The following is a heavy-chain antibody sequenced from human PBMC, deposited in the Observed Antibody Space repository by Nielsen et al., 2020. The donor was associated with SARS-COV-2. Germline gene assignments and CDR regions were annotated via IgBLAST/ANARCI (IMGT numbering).Heavy chain of an antibody. CDR1: GFTFSSYG. D-gene: IGHD3-10*01. Sequence: GGSLRLSCAASGFTFSSYGMHWVRQAPGKGLEWVAIIYYDRSKKYYADSVNGRFTISRDNSKNTLYLQMNSLRGEDTAVYYCARESGVGELLGVSFDYWGQGTLVTVSS. J-gene: IGHJ4*02. CDR2: IYYDRSKK. CDR3: ARESGVGELLGVSFDY. V-gene: IGHV3-33*01.